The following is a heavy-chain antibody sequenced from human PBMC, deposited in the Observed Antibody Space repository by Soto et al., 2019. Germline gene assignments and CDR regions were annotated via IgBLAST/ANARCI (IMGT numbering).Heavy chain of an antibody. CDR1: GFTLSSYW. Sequence: PGGSLRLSCAASGFTLSSYWMSWVRQAPGKGLEWVANIKQDGSEKYYVDSVKGRFTIPRDNAKNSLYLQMNSLRAEDTAVYYCARGGRAYSSSYDSYYYYYGMDVWGQGTTVTVSS. CDR2: IKQDGSEK. J-gene: IGHJ6*02. V-gene: IGHV3-7*03. CDR3: ARGGRAYSSSYDSYYYYYGMDV. D-gene: IGHD6-6*01.